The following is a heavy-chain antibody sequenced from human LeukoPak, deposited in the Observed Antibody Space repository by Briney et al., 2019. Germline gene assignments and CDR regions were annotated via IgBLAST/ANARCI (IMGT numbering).Heavy chain of an antibody. J-gene: IGHJ6*03. CDR2: ISGSGGST. Sequence: GGSLRLSCAASGFTFSSYAMSWVRQAPGKGLQWVSAISGSGGSTYYADSVKGRFTISRDNSKNTLYLQMNSLRAEDTAVYYCAKHLSGFRYFDRLPRDYYYMDVWGKGTTVTVSS. D-gene: IGHD3-9*01. V-gene: IGHV3-23*01. CDR3: AKHLSGFRYFDRLPRDYYYMDV. CDR1: GFTFSSYA.